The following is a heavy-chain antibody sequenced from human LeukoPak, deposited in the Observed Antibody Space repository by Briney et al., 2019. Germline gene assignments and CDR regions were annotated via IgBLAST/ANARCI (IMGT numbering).Heavy chain of an antibody. Sequence: SGTLSLTCTVSGGSISNYYWNWIRQPPGKGLEWIGYIYYTGSTNYNPSLKSRVTMSVDTSKNQFSLNLKSVTPEDTAVYYCARNLIPEQLVLNFWGQGTLVTVSS. CDR1: GGSISNYY. J-gene: IGHJ4*02. D-gene: IGHD6-13*01. V-gene: IGHV4-59*01. CDR3: ARNLIPEQLVLNF. CDR2: IYYTGST.